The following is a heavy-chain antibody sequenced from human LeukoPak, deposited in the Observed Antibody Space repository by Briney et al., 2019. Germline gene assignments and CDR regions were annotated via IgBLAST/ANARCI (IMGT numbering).Heavy chain of an antibody. CDR1: GFTFSSYA. CDR3: AKADRPIAVATRGDY. D-gene: IGHD6-19*01. Sequence: GGSLRLSCAASGFTFSSYAMGWVRQAPGKGLEWVSAISGSGGSTYYADSVKGRFTISRDNSKNTLYLQMNSLRAEDTAVYYCAKADRPIAVATRGDYWGQGTQVTVSS. CDR2: ISGSGGST. V-gene: IGHV3-23*01. J-gene: IGHJ4*02.